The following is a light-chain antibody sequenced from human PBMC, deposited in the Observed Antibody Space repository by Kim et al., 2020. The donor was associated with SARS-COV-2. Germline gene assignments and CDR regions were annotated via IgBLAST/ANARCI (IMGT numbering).Light chain of an antibody. CDR1: QSVSSN. V-gene: IGKV3-15*01. CDR3: QHYNGWPLT. Sequence: VSPGERATLSCRASQSVSSNLAWYQQKPGQAPRLLIFGASTRATGMPARFSGSGSGTEFTLTISSLQSEDFAVYYCQHYNGWPLTFGGGTKVDIK. J-gene: IGKJ4*01. CDR2: GAS.